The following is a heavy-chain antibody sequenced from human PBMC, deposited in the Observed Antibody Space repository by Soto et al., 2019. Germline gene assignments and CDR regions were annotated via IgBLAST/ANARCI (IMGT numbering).Heavy chain of an antibody. J-gene: IGHJ5*02. CDR2: IYYSGST. CDR3: ARERMGEQWESKTVWFDP. CDR1: GGSVSSGSYY. D-gene: IGHD1-26*01. V-gene: IGHV4-61*01. Sequence: QVQLQESGPGLVKPSETLSLTCTVSGGSVSSGSYYWSWIRQPPGKGLEWIGYIYYSGSTNYNPSLRSRVTISVDTSKNQFSLKLSSVTAADTAVYYCARERMGEQWESKTVWFDPWGQGTLVTVSS.